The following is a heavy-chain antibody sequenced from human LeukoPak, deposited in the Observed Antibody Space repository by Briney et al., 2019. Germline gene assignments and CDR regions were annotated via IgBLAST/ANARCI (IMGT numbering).Heavy chain of an antibody. CDR1: GFTFSDYW. V-gene: IGHV3-7*01. J-gene: IGHJ4*01. CDR2: IRQDRSEK. CDR3: ARDGTAPGLYFDL. D-gene: IGHD1/OR15-1a*01. Sequence: PGESLRLSCAASGFTFSDYWMNWVRLPPGKGLEWVASIRQDRSEKSYVDCVKSRFTISRDNTWNSVYRQMNSLRAEDMAVYYCARDGTAPGLYFDLWGQGTLVTVSS.